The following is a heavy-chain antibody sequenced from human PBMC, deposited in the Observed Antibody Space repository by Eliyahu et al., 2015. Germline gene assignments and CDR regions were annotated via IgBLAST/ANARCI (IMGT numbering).Heavy chain of an antibody. CDR2: INPDGRII. J-gene: IGHJ4*02. CDR3: SRDTFGARDY. CDR1: GFSISSEW. D-gene: IGHD1-26*01. Sequence: EVQLVESGGGSVQPGGSLRLSCAASGFSISSEWMHWVRQGPGKGLVWVSRINPDGRIINYADSVEGRFTISRDNAENTLYLQMNSLRAEDTAVYYCSRDTFGARDYWGQGTLVTVSS. V-gene: IGHV3-74*01.